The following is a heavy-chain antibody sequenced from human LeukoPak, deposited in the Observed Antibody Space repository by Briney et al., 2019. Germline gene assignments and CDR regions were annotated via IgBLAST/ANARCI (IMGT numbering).Heavy chain of an antibody. CDR3: ARGAYSSGSYYFDH. J-gene: IGHJ4*02. CDR2: ISPSGDKT. V-gene: IGHV1-46*01. CDR1: GYTFTGYY. Sequence: ASVKVSCKASGYTFTGYYMHWVRQAPGQGLEWLGLISPSGDKTWNAQKFQGRVTMTRDMSTSTDYSELSSLRSEDTAVYYCARGAYSSGSYYFDHWGQGTLVTVSS. D-gene: IGHD6-19*01.